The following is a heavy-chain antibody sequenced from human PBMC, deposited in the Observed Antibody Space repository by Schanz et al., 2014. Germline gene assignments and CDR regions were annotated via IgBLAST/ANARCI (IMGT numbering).Heavy chain of an antibody. CDR2: IIPILGIA. CDR3: ARGYDDSPTDF. J-gene: IGHJ4*02. D-gene: IGHD4-17*01. V-gene: IGHV1-69*04. Sequence: QVQLVQSGAEVKKPGASVKVSCKASGYTFSSYTINWVRQAPGQGLEWMGRIIPILGIANYAQKFQGRVTITADRSTSTAYMELSSLRSEDTAVYYCARGYDDSPTDFWGQGTLVTVSS. CDR1: GYTFSSYT.